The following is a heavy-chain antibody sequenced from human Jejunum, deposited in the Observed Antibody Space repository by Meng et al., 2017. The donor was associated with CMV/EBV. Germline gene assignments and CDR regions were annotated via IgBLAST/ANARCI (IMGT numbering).Heavy chain of an antibody. D-gene: IGHD5-18*01. Sequence: FTGYYMHWVRQAPGQGLEWMGWINPNSGGTNYAQKFQGRVTMTRDTSISTAYMELSRLRSDDTAVYYCARGEIGTAMVFELAPPYWGQGTLVTVSS. CDR1: FTGYY. J-gene: IGHJ4*02. CDR2: INPNSGGT. V-gene: IGHV1-2*02. CDR3: ARGEIGTAMVFELAPPY.